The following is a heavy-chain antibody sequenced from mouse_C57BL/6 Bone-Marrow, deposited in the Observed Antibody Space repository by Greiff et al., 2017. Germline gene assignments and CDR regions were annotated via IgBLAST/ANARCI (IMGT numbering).Heavy chain of an antibody. CDR1: GFNIKDDY. D-gene: IGHD1-1*01. J-gene: IGHJ2*01. CDR2: IDPENGDT. Sequence: EVKLQESGAELVRPGASVKLSCTASGFNIKDDYMPWVKQRPEQSLEWIGWIDPENGDTEYASKFQGKATITADTSSNTAYLQLSSLTSEDTAVYYCTSYYYGSSYFAYWGQGTTLTVSS. CDR3: TSYYYGSSYFAY. V-gene: IGHV14-4*01.